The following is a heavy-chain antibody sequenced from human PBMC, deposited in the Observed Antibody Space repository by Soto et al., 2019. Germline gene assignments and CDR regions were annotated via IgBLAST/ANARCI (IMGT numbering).Heavy chain of an antibody. J-gene: IGHJ4*02. CDR1: GYTFTSYS. CDR2: INAGNGNT. CDR3: ARSIVVVTALDY. D-gene: IGHD2-21*02. V-gene: IGHV1-3*01. Sequence: ASVKVSCKASGYTFTSYSVHWVRQAPGQRLEWMGWINAGNGNTKYSQKFQGRVTITRDTSASTAYMELSSLRSEDTAVYYCARSIVVVTALDYWGQGTLVTVSS.